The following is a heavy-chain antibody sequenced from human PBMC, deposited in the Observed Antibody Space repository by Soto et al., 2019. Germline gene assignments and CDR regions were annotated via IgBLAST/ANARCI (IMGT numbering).Heavy chain of an antibody. J-gene: IGHJ4*02. CDR3: ASVAGIAAAGTEFDY. V-gene: IGHV1-18*01. CDR2: ISAYNGNT. D-gene: IGHD6-13*01. Sequence: ASVKVSCKASGYTFTSYGISWVRQAPGQGLEWMGWISAYNGNTNYAQKLQGRVTMTTDTSTSTAYMELRSLRSDDTAVYYCASVAGIAAAGTEFDYWGQGTLVTVSS. CDR1: GYTFTSYG.